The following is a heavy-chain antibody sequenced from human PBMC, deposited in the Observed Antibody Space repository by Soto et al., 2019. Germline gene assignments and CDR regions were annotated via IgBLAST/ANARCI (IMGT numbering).Heavy chain of an antibody. CDR2: ISSSSSTI. J-gene: IGHJ5*02. D-gene: IGHD2-8*02. CDR1: GFTFSSYS. CDR3: ARSPPGRYWYWFDP. V-gene: IGHV3-48*02. Sequence: QTVGSLRLSCAASGFTFSSYSMNWVRQAPGKGLEWVSYISSSSSTIYYADSVKGRFTISRDNAKNSLYLQMNSLRDEDTAVYYCARSPPGRYWYWFDPWGQGTLVTVSS.